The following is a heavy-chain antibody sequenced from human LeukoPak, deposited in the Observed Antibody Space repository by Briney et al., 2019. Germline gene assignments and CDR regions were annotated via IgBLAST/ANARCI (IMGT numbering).Heavy chain of an antibody. J-gene: IGHJ4*02. CDR1: GFTFSNYG. CDR3: AKDLNVAAAGYYFDY. Sequence: GRSLRLSCAASGFTFSNYGMHWVRQAPGKGLEWVAVVANDGRDKRYADSVKGRFTISRDNSKNTVYLQMNSLRAEDTAVYYCAKDLNVAAAGYYFDYWGQRTLVTVSS. CDR2: VANDGRDK. V-gene: IGHV3-30*18. D-gene: IGHD6-13*01.